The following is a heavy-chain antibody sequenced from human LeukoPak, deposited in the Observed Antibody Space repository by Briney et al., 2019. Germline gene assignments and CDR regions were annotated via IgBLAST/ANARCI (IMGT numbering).Heavy chain of an antibody. CDR3: ARLPGDFDY. CDR1: GGSISSYY. CDR2: IYCSGST. Sequence: SETLSLTCTVSGGSISSYYWSWIRQPPGKGLEWIGYIYCSGSTNYNPSLKSRVTISVDTSKNQFSLKLSSVTAADTAVYYCARLPGDFDYWGQGTLVTVSS. V-gene: IGHV4-59*08. D-gene: IGHD3-10*01. J-gene: IGHJ4*02.